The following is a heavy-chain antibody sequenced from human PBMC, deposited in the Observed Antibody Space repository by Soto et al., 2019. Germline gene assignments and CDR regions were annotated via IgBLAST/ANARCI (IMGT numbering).Heavy chain of an antibody. CDR1: GYSFTSYW. J-gene: IGHJ6*02. V-gene: IGHV5-51*01. CDR2: IYPGDSDT. Sequence: ESLKISCKGSGYSFTSYWIGWVRQMPGKGLEWMGIIYPGDSDTRYSPSFQGQVTISADKSISTAYLQWSSLKASDTAMYYCARSKSQSYYYYGMDVWGQGTTVTVSS. CDR3: ARSKSQSYYYYGMDV.